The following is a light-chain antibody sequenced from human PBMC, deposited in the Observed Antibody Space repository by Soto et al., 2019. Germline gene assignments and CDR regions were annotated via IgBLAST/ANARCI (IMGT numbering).Light chain of an antibody. Sequence: EIVLTQSPATLSLSPGERATLSGSASQSVSSYLAWYQQKPGQAPRLLIYDASNRATGIPARFSGSGSGTDFTLTISSLKPEDFAVYYCQQRSNWPPTFGQGTRLEIK. CDR2: DAS. CDR3: QQRSNWPPT. CDR1: QSVSSY. J-gene: IGKJ5*01. V-gene: IGKV3-11*01.